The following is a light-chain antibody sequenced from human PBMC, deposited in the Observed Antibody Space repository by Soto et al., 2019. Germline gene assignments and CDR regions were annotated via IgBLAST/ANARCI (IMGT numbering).Light chain of an antibody. CDR1: QSVSSN. V-gene: IGKV3-15*01. CDR3: QQYNNWPLT. J-gene: IGKJ4*01. CDR2: GVS. Sequence: ETVMTQSPATLSVSPGERTTLSCRASQSVSSNLAWYQQRPGQAPRLLIYGVSTRATGIPARFSGSGSGTEFTLTISSLQSEDLAVYYCQQYNNWPLTFGGGTKVEIK.